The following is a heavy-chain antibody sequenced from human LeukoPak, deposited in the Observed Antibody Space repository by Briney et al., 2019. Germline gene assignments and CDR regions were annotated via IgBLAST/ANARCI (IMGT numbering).Heavy chain of an antibody. CDR2: ISSRDSTI. CDR1: GFTFSTYE. J-gene: IGHJ5*02. D-gene: IGHD6-6*01. CDR3: ASQSRYSSSPRKFDP. Sequence: PGGSLRLSCAASGFTFSTYEMIWVRQAPGKGLEWVSYISSRDSTIYYADSVKGRFTISRDNAKNSLYLQMNSMRSVDTAVYYCASQSRYSSSPRKFDPWGQGTLVTVSS. V-gene: IGHV3-48*03.